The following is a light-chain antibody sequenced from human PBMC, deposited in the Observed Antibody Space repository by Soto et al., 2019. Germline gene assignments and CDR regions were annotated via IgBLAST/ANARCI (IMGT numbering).Light chain of an antibody. Sequence: DIEMTQSPSTLSASVGDRVTLTCRASQSITSWVAWYQQKPGKAPKLLIYKAPHLQTGVPPRFSGRGSGTEFSLTISSLQPEDFAIYYCQQYNDFQYTFGQGTSLEMK. CDR2: KAP. V-gene: IGKV1-5*03. J-gene: IGKJ2*01. CDR3: QQYNDFQYT. CDR1: QSITSW.